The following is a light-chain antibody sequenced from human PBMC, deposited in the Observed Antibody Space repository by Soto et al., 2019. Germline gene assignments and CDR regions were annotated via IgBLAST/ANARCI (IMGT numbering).Light chain of an antibody. CDR2: LNSAGSH. Sequence: QLVLTQSPSACASLEASVKLTCILSSGHSSYAIAWHQQHPEKGPRYLMKLNSAGSHSKGDGIPDRFSGSSSGAERYLTISRLQSEDEADYYCQTWGTGIQVFGGGTKLTVL. V-gene: IGLV4-69*01. CDR3: QTWGTGIQV. CDR1: SGHSSYA. J-gene: IGLJ2*01.